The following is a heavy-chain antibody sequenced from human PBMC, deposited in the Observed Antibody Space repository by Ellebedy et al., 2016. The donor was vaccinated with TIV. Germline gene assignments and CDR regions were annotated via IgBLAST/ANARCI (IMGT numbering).Heavy chain of an antibody. CDR1: GFSLGTTGMC. J-gene: IGHJ6*03. Sequence: SGPTLVXPRQTLTLTCTFSGFSLGTTGMCVTWIRQSPGKALEWLALIDWDDDKYYNTSLKTRLTISKNTSKNQVVLSMTNLGPMDTATYYCARISGGPNPYYYFYYMDVWGKGTTVTVSS. CDR2: IDWDDDK. V-gene: IGHV2-70*01. D-gene: IGHD2-15*01. CDR3: ARISGGPNPYYYFYYMDV.